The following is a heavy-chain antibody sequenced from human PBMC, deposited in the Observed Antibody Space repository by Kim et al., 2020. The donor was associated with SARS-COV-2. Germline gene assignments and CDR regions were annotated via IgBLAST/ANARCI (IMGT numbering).Heavy chain of an antibody. Sequence: ASVKVSCKTSGFTFTNYAINWVRQAPGQRLEWLGWINAGYGWTRYSQKFQGRVTFSRDTSAATAFMEVTRLRSEDTAIYYCARGREYCTGANCFSFDWGQGTLVTVSS. CDR2: INAGYGWT. V-gene: IGHV1-3*01. CDR3: ARGREYCTGANCFSFD. J-gene: IGHJ4*02. CDR1: GFTFTNYA. D-gene: IGHD2-8*02.